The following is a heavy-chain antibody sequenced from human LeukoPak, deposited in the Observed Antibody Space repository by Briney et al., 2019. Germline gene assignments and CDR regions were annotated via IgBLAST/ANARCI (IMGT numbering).Heavy chain of an antibody. CDR3: ARRRVEMAPTSEGNWFDP. D-gene: IGHD5-24*01. V-gene: IGHV4-59*08. J-gene: IGHJ5*02. Sequence: SETLSLPCTVSGDSLGHYFWSWIRQPPGKGLEWIGSIHYRGNTNYNPSLKSRVTISVDTSKNLFSLNLSSVTAADTAVYRCARRRVEMAPTSEGNWFDPWGQGTLVTVSS. CDR1: GDSLGHYF. CDR2: IHYRGNT.